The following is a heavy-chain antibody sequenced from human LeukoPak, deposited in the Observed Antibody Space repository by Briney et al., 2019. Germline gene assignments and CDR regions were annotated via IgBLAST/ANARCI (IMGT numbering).Heavy chain of an antibody. CDR3: ARDYEQLGTWAYGH. Sequence: PGRSLRLSCAASGFTLSSFGMHWVRQAPGKGLEWVAVMSFDGSYKSYAVSMKGRFTISRDNSKNTMYLQMNSLRAEDTAVYYCARDYEQLGTWAYGHWGQGTLVTASS. CDR2: MSFDGSYK. CDR1: GFTLSSFG. J-gene: IGHJ4*02. D-gene: IGHD6-13*01. V-gene: IGHV3-33*05.